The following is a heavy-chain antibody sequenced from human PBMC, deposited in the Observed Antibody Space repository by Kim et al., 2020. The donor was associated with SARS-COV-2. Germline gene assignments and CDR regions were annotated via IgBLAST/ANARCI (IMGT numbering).Heavy chain of an antibody. Sequence: GGSLRLSCAASGFTFSSHWMSWVRQAPGKGLEWVANIKQDGSEKYYVDSVKGRFTISRDNAKNSLYLQMNSLRAEDTAVYYCASEDYDILTGYYTGGVLNYYYYMDVWGKGTTVTVSS. D-gene: IGHD3-9*01. V-gene: IGHV3-7*01. J-gene: IGHJ6*03. CDR1: GFTFSSHW. CDR2: IKQDGSEK. CDR3: ASEDYDILTGYYTGGVLNYYYYMDV.